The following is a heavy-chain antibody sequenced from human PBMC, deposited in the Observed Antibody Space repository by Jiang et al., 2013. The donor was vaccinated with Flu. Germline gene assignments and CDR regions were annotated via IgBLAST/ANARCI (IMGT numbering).Heavy chain of an antibody. CDR3: ARHQQWLLLYTQSNWFDP. Sequence: PSETLSLTCTVSGGSISSSSYYWGWIRQPPGKGLEWIGSIYYSGSTYYNPSLKSRVTISVDTSKNQFSLKLSSVTAADTAVYYCARHQQWLLLYTQSNWFDPWGQGTLVTVSS. CDR1: GGSISSSSYY. J-gene: IGHJ5*02. D-gene: IGHD6-19*01. CDR2: IYYSGST. V-gene: IGHV4-39*01.